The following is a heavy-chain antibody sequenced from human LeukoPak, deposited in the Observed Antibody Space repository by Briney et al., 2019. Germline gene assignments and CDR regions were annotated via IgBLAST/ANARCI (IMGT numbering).Heavy chain of an antibody. CDR3: ARSHWGPYGSRVANWFDP. CDR2: IYYSGST. J-gene: IGHJ5*02. Sequence: SETPSLTCTVSGASISRSNYYWGWIRQPPGKGLEWIGSIYYSGSTYYNPSLKSRVTISVDTSKNQFSLKLSSVTAADTAVYYCARSHWGPYGSRVANWFDPWGQGTLVTVSS. V-gene: IGHV4-39*07. D-gene: IGHD6-13*01. CDR1: GASISRSNYY.